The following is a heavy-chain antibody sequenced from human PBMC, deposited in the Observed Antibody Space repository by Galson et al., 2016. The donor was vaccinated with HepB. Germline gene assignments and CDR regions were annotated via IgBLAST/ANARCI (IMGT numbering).Heavy chain of an antibody. J-gene: IGHJ4*02. V-gene: IGHV3-23*01. CDR1: GFTFRSHA. CDR3: ARDPASFYYDSRFHPHDY. CDR2: ITAGSTST. D-gene: IGHD3-22*01. Sequence: YLRLSCAASGFTFRSHAMSWVRQAPGRGLEWVSSITAGSTSTFYADSVKGRVTMYRDNSKNTLYLQMNSLRAEDTAIYYCARDPASFYYDSRFHPHDYWGQGTLVTVSS.